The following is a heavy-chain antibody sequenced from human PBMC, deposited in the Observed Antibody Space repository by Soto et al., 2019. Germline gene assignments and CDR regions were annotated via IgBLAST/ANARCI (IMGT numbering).Heavy chain of an antibody. J-gene: IGHJ5*02. V-gene: IGHV4-34*01. CDR3: ARGDTWKQLCLRHNWFDP. Sequence: SETLSLTCAVYGGSFSGYYWSWIRQPPGKGLEWIGEINHSGSTNYNPSLKSRVTISVDTSKNQFSLKLSSVTAADTAVYYCARGDTWKQLCLRHNWFDPWGQGTLVTVSS. CDR1: GGSFSGYY. D-gene: IGHD5-18*01. CDR2: INHSGST.